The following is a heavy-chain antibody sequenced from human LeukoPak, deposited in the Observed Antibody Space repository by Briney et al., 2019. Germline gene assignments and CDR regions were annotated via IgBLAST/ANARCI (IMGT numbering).Heavy chain of an antibody. CDR3: ARGAYSPFDY. D-gene: IGHD5-18*01. J-gene: IGHJ4*02. CDR2: IKEDGNEK. CDR1: GFRFDNHW. Sequence: PGGSLRLSCAASGFRFDNHWMTWVRQAPGKGLEWVANIKEDGNEKYYVDSAKGRFTISRDNAKNSLYPQMNSLRAEDTAVYYCARGAYSPFDYWGQGTLVTVSS. V-gene: IGHV3-7*01.